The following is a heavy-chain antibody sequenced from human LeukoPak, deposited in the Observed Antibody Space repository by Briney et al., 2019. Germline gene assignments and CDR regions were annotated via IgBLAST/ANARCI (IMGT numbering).Heavy chain of an antibody. CDR3: ARGRCGFSRCMLTFLHSLLDV. Sequence: PSETLSLTCTVSGGSISSDYWRSIRQPAGKGLEWIGRIYTSGSTNYNPSLKSRVTMSVDTSKNQFSLKLSSVTAADTAVYYCARGRCGFSRCMLTFLHSLLDVWGKGTTVTVSS. D-gene: IGHD2-8*01. J-gene: IGHJ6*01. CDR2: IYTSGST. CDR1: GGSISSDY. V-gene: IGHV4-4*07.